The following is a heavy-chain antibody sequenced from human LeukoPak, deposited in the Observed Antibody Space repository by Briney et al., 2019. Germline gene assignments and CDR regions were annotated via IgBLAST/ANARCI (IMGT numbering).Heavy chain of an antibody. J-gene: IGHJ5*02. CDR3: ARDEIDGLLGSRWFDP. D-gene: IGHD2-8*02. CDR1: GGSISSSSYY. CDR2: IYYSGST. V-gene: IGHV4-39*07. Sequence: PSETLSLTCTVSGGSISSSSYYWGWIRQPPGKGLEWIGSIYYSGSTYYNPSLKSRVTISVDTSKNQFSLKLSSVTAADTAVYYCARDEIDGLLGSRWFDPWGQGTLVTVSS.